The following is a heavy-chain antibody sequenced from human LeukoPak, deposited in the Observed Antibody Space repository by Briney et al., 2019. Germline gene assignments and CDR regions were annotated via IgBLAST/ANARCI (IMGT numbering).Heavy chain of an antibody. Sequence: SETLSLTCTVSRGSISGYYWSCIRQPPGKGLEWIGNIYYSGSTNYNPSLKSRVTISVDTSKNQFTLNLSSVTAADTAVYYCARHDPPRSSLDYWGQGTLVTVSS. V-gene: IGHV4-59*01. J-gene: IGHJ4*02. CDR3: ARHDPPRSSLDY. CDR2: IYYSGST. CDR1: RGSISGYY. D-gene: IGHD6-13*01.